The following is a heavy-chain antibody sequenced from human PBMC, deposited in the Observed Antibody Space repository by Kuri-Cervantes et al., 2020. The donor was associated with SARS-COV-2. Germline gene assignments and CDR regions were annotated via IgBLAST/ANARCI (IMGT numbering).Heavy chain of an antibody. J-gene: IGHJ3*01. CDR3: ARAAIVGETYDAIDV. CDR1: GGSISSGGYS. D-gene: IGHD1-26*01. CDR2: IYYSGDT. V-gene: IGHV4-30-4*08. Sequence: LRLSCAVSGGSISSGGYSWSWIRQPPGKGLEWIGYIYYSGDTYYNPSLKSRVIISVDASKTQFSLKLTSVTAADTAMYYCARAAIVGETYDAIDVWGQGTMVTVSS.